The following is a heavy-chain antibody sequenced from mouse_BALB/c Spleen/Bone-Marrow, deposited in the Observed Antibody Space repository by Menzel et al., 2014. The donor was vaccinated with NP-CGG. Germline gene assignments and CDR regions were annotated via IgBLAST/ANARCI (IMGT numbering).Heavy chain of an antibody. CDR1: GFSLISFD. D-gene: IGHD1-1*01. CDR3: ARDGYGSGYAWFAY. CDR2: IWAGGTT. V-gene: IGHV2-9*02. J-gene: IGHJ3*01. Sequence: VQLQQSGPGLVVPSQSLSITCTVSGFSLISFDVHWIRQPPGRGLEWLGVIWAGGTTNYNSALMSRLNINKDNSKSQVFLKMNSLQPDDTAMYYCARDGYGSGYAWFAYWGQGTLVTVSA.